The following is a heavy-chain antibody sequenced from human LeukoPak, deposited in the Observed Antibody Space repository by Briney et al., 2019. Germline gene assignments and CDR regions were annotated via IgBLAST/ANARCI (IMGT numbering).Heavy chain of an antibody. V-gene: IGHV3-66*02. CDR1: GFTFTSYA. D-gene: IGHD5-18*01. CDR3: AKDLKDTAMVADY. Sequence: PGGSLRLSCAASGFTFTSYAMSWVRQAPGKGLEWVSVIYSGGSTYYADSVKGRFTISRDNSKNTLYLQMNSLRAEDTAVYYCAKDLKDTAMVADYWGQGTLVTVSS. CDR2: IYSGGST. J-gene: IGHJ4*02.